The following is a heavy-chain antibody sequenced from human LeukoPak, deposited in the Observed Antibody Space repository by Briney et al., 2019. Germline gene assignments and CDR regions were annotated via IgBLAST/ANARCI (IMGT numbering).Heavy chain of an antibody. D-gene: IGHD2-15*01. Sequence: SXXLXLTCTVSGGSISSYYWSWIRQPAGKGLEWIGRIYTSGSTNYNPSLKSRVTMSVDTSKNQFSLKLSSVTAADTAVYYCARTRVVAATLYYFDYWGQGTLVTVSS. CDR2: IYTSGST. J-gene: IGHJ4*02. CDR3: ARTRVVAATLYYFDY. CDR1: GGSISSYY. V-gene: IGHV4-4*07.